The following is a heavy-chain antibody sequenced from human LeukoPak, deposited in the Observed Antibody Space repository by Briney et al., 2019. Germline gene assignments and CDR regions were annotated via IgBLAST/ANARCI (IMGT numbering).Heavy chain of an antibody. CDR3: AKDMYSSGWYLEFRFDY. V-gene: IGHV3-9*01. J-gene: IGHJ4*02. Sequence: GGSLRLSCAASGFTFDDYAMHWVRQAPGKGLEWVSGISWNSGSIGYADSVKGRFTISRDNAKNSLYLQMNSLRAEDTALYYCAKDMYSSGWYLEFRFDYWGQGTLVTVSS. D-gene: IGHD6-19*01. CDR1: GFTFDDYA. CDR2: ISWNSGSI.